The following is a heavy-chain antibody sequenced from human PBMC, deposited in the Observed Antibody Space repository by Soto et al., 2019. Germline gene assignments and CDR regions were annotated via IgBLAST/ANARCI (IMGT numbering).Heavy chain of an antibody. CDR2: ILGRGTT. CDR3: AKDAVYGDGLWHPES. J-gene: IGHJ4*02. CDR1: GFTFSYYA. Sequence: GGSLRLSCAASGFTFSYYAMMWVRQAPGKGLEWVAGILGRGTTYHADSVKGRFTISKDNSKSTLYLEMNSLRAEDTAVYYCAKDAVYGDGLWHPESWGQGTMVNVSS. V-gene: IGHV3-23*01. D-gene: IGHD4-17*01.